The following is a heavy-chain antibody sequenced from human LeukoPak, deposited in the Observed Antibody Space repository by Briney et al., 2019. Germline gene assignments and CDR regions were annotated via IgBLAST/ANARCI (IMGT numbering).Heavy chain of an antibody. CDR3: ARDVFCSTSCYENY. CDR2: ISSSSSTI. V-gene: IGHV3-48*02. CDR1: EFTFSSCS. J-gene: IGHJ4*02. D-gene: IGHD2-2*01. Sequence: RPGGSLRLSCAASEFTFSSCSMNWVRQAPGKGLEWVSYISSSSSTIYYADSVKGRFTISRDNAKNSLYLQMNSLRDEDTAVYYCARDVFCSTSCYENYWGQGTLVTVSS.